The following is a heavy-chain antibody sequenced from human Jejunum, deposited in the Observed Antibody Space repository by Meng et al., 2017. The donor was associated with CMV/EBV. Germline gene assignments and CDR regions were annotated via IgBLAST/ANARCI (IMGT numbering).Heavy chain of an antibody. CDR2: IIPVLGLA. J-gene: IGHJ4*02. Sequence: SRGSVSTYGIMWVRQAPGHGLEWMGRIIPVLGLANYAPKFQGRVTITADKLTDTAYMEMSSLRSEDTAVYFCATISAAELQSGLDSWGQGTLVTVSS. CDR3: ATISAAELQSGLDS. CDR1: RGSVSTYG. D-gene: IGHD2-15*01. V-gene: IGHV1-69*04.